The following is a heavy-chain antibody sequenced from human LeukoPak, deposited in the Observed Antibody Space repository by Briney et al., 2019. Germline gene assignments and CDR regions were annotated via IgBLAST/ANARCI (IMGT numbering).Heavy chain of an antibody. J-gene: IGHJ3*01. D-gene: IGHD2-2*01. CDR1: GGSMSGGGYS. CDR2: IFHSGNT. V-gene: IGHV4-30-2*01. Sequence: KPSETLSLTCAVSGGSMSGGGYSWNWIRQPPGKGLEWIGCIFHSGNTHYRSSLKSRVTISADRSNTQFSLRLRSVTAADTAVYFCARAHCSSTICHLGGVDSFDLWGQGIVVTVSS. CDR3: ARAHCSSTICHLGGVDSFDL.